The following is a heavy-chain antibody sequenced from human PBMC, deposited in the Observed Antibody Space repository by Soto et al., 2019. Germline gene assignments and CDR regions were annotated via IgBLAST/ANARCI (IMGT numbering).Heavy chain of an antibody. J-gene: IGHJ4*02. CDR2: SHYKGKT. V-gene: IGHV4-31*03. CDR1: GGSINSGGYY. D-gene: IGHD3-9*01. Sequence: QVQLQESGPGLVKTSETLSLTCNVSGGSINSGGYYWVLIRQHPGKGLEWIGYSHYKGKTSYKPSLKSRGSISLDTSGHHFSLKWTSVTVADTAVYYCARCRDAFGFDTWGQGILVSGSS. CDR3: ARCRDAFGFDT.